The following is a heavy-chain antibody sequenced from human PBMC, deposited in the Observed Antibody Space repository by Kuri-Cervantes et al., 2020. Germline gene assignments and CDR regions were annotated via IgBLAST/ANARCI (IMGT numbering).Heavy chain of an antibody. CDR1: GGSFSGYH. J-gene: IGHJ4*02. CDR2: INHSGST. Sequence: SETLSLTCAVYGGSFSGYHWSWIRQSPGKGLERIGEINHSGSTNYNPSLKSRVTMSMDTSKNQFSLRLTSVTAADTAVYYCARDGGDGSQYYFDYWGQGTLVTVSS. V-gene: IGHV4-34*01. D-gene: IGHD2-21*01. CDR3: ARDGGDGSQYYFDY.